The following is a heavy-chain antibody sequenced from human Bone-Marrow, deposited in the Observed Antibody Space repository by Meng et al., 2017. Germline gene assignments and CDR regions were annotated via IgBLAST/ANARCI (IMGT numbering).Heavy chain of an antibody. CDR2: INTNTGNP. D-gene: IGHD5-18*01. J-gene: IGHJ4*02. CDR1: GYTFTGYY. Sequence: GQLGQAGAEVKKPGASVKVSCKASGYTFTGYYMHWVRQAPGQGLEWMGWINTNTGNPTYAQGFTGRFVFSLDTSVSTAYLQISSLKAEDTAVYYCARDGVDTAFDYWGQGTLVTVSS. V-gene: IGHV7-4-1*02. CDR3: ARDGVDTAFDY.